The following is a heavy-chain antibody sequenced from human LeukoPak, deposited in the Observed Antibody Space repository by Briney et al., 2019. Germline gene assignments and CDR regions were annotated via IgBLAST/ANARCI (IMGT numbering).Heavy chain of an antibody. CDR1: GFTFDDYA. J-gene: IGHJ4*02. CDR2: ISWNSGSI. CDR3: ARERVVTRYFDY. D-gene: IGHD1-26*01. Sequence: HPGGSLRLSCAASGFTFDDYAMHWVRQAPGKGLEWVSGISWNSGSIGYADSVKGRFTISRDNAKNSLYLQMNSLRAEDTAVYYCARERVVTRYFDYWGQGTQVTVSS. V-gene: IGHV3-9*01.